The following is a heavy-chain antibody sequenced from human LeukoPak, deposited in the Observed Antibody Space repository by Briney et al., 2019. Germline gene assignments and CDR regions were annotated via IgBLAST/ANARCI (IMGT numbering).Heavy chain of an antibody. CDR2: INPSGGST. Sequence: GASVKVSCKASGYTFTGYYMHWVRQAPGQALEWMGIINPSGGSTSYAQKFQGRVTMTRDMSTSTVYMELSSLRSEDTAVYYCARAGIGVLLWFGEFPAYFDYWGQGTLVTVSS. V-gene: IGHV1-46*01. J-gene: IGHJ4*02. D-gene: IGHD3-10*01. CDR1: GYTFTGYY. CDR3: ARAGIGVLLWFGEFPAYFDY.